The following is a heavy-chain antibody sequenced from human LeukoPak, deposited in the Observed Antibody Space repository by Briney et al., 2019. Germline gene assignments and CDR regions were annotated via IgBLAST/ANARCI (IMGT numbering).Heavy chain of an antibody. CDR3: ARLALQEVGATQTYYLDY. D-gene: IGHD1-26*01. J-gene: IGHJ4*02. CDR1: GGSISSSSYY. Sequence: SETLSLTCTVSGGSISSSSYYWGWIRQPPGKGLEWIGEINHSGSTNYNPSLKSRVTISVDTSKIQFSLKLSSVTAADTAVYYCARLALQEVGATQTYYLDYWGQGTLVTVSS. CDR2: INHSGST. V-gene: IGHV4-39*07.